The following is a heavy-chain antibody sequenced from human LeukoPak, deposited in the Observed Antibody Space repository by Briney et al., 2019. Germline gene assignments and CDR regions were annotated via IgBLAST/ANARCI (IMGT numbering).Heavy chain of an antibody. CDR3: APTAEAYTSWWKV. J-gene: IGHJ4*02. Sequence: PSETLSLTCTVSGGSISSYYWSWIRQPPGKGLEWIGRMYTDGDTNYNPALKSRVTVSVDTSKNLFSLKLISVTAADTAVYYCAPTAEAYTSWWKVWGQGTLVTVSS. D-gene: IGHD3-16*01. CDR2: MYTDGDT. CDR1: GGSISSYY. V-gene: IGHV4-4*07.